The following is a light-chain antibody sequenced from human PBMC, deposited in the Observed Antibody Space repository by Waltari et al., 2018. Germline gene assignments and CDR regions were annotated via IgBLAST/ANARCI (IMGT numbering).Light chain of an antibody. Sequence: EIVMTQSPATLSVSPGERATLSCRASQRVSSNLAWYQQKPGQAPRLLIYGSSTRATGIPARFSGSGSGTEFTPTISSLQSEDFAVYYCQQYNNWPRELTFGGGTKVEIK. CDR1: QRVSSN. V-gene: IGKV3-15*01. J-gene: IGKJ4*01. CDR3: QQYNNWPRELT. CDR2: GSS.